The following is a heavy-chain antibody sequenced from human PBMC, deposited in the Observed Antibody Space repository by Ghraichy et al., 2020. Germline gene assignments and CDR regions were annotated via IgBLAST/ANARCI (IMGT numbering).Heavy chain of an antibody. CDR1: GGSISSYY. J-gene: IGHJ4*02. Sequence: SETLSLTCTVSGGSISSYYWSWIRQPPGKGLEWIGYIYYSGSTNYNPSLKSRVTISVDTSKNQFSLKLSSVTAADTAVYYCARSRGYFDWLSYWGQGTLVTVSS. V-gene: IGHV4-59*01. CDR2: IYYSGST. D-gene: IGHD3-9*01. CDR3: ARSRGYFDWLSY.